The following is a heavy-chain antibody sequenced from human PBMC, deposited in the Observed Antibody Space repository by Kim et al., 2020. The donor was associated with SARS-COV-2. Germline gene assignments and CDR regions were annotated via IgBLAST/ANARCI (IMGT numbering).Heavy chain of an antibody. CDR1: GGSISSYY. V-gene: IGHV4-59*01. Sequence: SETLSLTCTVSGGSISSYYWSWIRQPPGKGLEWIGYIYYSGSTSYNPSLKSRVTISVDTSKNQFSLKRSSVTAADTAVYYCARGFDYWGQGTLVTVSS. CDR3: ARGFDY. CDR2: IYYSGST. J-gene: IGHJ4*02.